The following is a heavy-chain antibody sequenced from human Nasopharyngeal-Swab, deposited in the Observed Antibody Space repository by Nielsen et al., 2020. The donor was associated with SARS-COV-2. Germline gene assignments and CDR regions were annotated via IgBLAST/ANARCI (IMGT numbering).Heavy chain of an antibody. V-gene: IGHV3-23*01. D-gene: IGHD2/OR15-2a*01. CDR3: AKEGSRTTVITIYWYFDL. Sequence: GGSLRLSCAASGFTFSSYAMSWVRQAPGKGLEWVSAISGSGGSTYYADSVKGRFTISRDNSKNTLYLQMNSLRAEDTAVYYCAKEGSRTTVITIYWYFDLWGRGTLGTVSS. CDR2: ISGSGGST. CDR1: GFTFSSYA. J-gene: IGHJ2*01.